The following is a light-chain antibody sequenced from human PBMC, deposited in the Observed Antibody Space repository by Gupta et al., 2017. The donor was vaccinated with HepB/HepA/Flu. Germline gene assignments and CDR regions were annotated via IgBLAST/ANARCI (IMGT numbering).Light chain of an antibody. Sequence: QPALTQPASVSGSPGQSITISCTGTSSDVGSYNLVSWYQQHPGKAPKLMIYEVSKRPSGVSNRFSGSKSGNTASLTISGLQAEDEADYYCCSYAGSSTFSFGGGTKLTVL. J-gene: IGLJ2*01. CDR3: CSYAGSSTFS. V-gene: IGLV2-23*02. CDR1: SSDVGSYNL. CDR2: EVS.